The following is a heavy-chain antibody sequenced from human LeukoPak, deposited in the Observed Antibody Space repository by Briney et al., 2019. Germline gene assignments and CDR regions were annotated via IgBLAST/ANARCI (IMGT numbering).Heavy chain of an antibody. CDR2: IKPDGTTK. CDR3: ARSIPYGTTWYGRSDY. V-gene: IGHV3-7*03. J-gene: IGHJ4*02. Sequence: GGSLRLSRAASGFTFSDYYMSWIRQAPGKGLEWVANIKPDGTTKFYVDSVKGRFTISRDNALNSLYLQMNSLRAEDTAIYYCARSIPYGTTWYGRSDYWGQGTLVTVSS. D-gene: IGHD6-13*01. CDR1: GFTFSDYY.